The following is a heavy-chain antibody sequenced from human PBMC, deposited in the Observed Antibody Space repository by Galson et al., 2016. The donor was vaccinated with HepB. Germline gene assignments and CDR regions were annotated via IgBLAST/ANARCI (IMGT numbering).Heavy chain of an antibody. CDR1: GGTFSNYA. J-gene: IGHJ3*02. V-gene: IGHV1-69*13. CDR2: IIAVFRIG. D-gene: IGHD6-13*01. Sequence: SVKVSCKASGGTFSNYAFSWVRQAPGQGLEWMGGIIAVFRIGNYAQKFQGRVKITADDSTSTAYMELSSLRSEDTAVYYCAREFPESARGTHDAFDIWGQGTMVTVSS. CDR3: AREFPESARGTHDAFDI.